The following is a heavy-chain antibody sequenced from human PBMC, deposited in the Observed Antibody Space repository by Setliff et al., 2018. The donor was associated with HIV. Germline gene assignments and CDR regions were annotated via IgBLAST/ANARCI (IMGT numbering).Heavy chain of an antibody. Sequence: SVKVSCKASGGTFSSYAISWVRQAPGQGLEWMGGIIPILGIANYAQKFQGRVTMTSDTSISTAYMELSRLRSDDTVVYYCARDPPSSGWYRADYWGQGTLVTVSS. CDR2: IIPILGIA. V-gene: IGHV1-69*10. CDR1: GGTFSSYA. D-gene: IGHD6-19*01. J-gene: IGHJ4*02. CDR3: ARDPPSSGWYRADY.